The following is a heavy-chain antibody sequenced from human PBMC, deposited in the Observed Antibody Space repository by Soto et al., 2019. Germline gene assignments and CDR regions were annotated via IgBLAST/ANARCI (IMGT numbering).Heavy chain of an antibody. J-gene: IGHJ4*02. D-gene: IGHD5-18*01. CDR3: AREYTAMDKYYSDY. V-gene: IGHV1-46*01. Sequence: QVQLVQSGAEVKKPGASVKVSCKASGNTFSSHYMHWVRQAPGQGLEWMGIINPSDGSTSYAQNFQGRVTMTRDTSTSTVYMELSSLRSEDTALYYCAREYTAMDKYYSDYWGQGTLVTVSS. CDR2: INPSDGST. CDR1: GNTFSSHY.